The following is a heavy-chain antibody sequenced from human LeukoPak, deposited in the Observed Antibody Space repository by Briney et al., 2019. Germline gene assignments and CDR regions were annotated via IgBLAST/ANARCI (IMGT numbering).Heavy chain of an antibody. CDR3: TRAIGYYGSGSYYPYYYGMGV. D-gene: IGHD3-10*01. V-gene: IGHV4-59*01. CDR2: IYQSEYT. Sequence: SETLSLTCTVSGDSSSNYFWSWIRQPPGKGLEWIGYIYQSEYTNYSPSLKSRATISEDMSKNQFSLNLTSVTAADTAVYYCTRAIGYYGSGSYYPYYYGMGVWGQGTTVTVSS. J-gene: IGHJ6*02. CDR1: GDSSSNYF.